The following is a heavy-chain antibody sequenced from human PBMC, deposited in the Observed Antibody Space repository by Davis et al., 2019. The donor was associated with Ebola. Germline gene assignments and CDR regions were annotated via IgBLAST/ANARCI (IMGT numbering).Heavy chain of an antibody. J-gene: IGHJ3*02. D-gene: IGHD3-22*01. Sequence: AASVKVSCKASGYTFAAHYIHWVRQAPGQGFEWVGRINPNFGGTIYAQKFQGRVTMTIDTSINTAYMELDRLKSDDTAVYYCARGYYDTSGTSVNGFDIWGQGTMVTVSS. V-gene: IGHV1-2*06. CDR2: INPNFGGT. CDR1: GYTFAAHY. CDR3: ARGYYDTSGTSVNGFDI.